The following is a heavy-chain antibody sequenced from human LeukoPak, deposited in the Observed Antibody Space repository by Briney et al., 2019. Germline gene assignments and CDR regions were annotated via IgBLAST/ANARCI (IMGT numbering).Heavy chain of an antibody. Sequence: ASVKVSCKASGYTFTSYGISWVRQAPGQGLEWMGWISAYNGNTNYAQKLGRVTMTTDTSTSTAYMELRSLRSDDTAVYYCARDRSAYSSSWPLFDYWGQGTLVTVSS. CDR2: ISAYNGNT. J-gene: IGHJ4*02. V-gene: IGHV1-18*04. D-gene: IGHD6-13*01. CDR1: GYTFTSYG. CDR3: ARDRSAYSSSWPLFDY.